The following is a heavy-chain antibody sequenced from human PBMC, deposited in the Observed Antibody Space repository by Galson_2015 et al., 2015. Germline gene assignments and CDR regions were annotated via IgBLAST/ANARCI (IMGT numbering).Heavy chain of an antibody. CDR1: GFTLSTYA. CDR2: ISSSGGGTY. Sequence: SLRLSCAASGFTLSTYAMHWVRQAPGKGLEYVSAISSSGGGTYYYADSVQGRFTISRDISKNTLYLQMHSLRPGDTAVYYCVKGADNIGPFYCYFDLWGRGTLVTVSS. D-gene: IGHD4/OR15-4a*01. J-gene: IGHJ2*01. V-gene: IGHV3-64D*08. CDR3: VKGADNIGPFYCYFDL.